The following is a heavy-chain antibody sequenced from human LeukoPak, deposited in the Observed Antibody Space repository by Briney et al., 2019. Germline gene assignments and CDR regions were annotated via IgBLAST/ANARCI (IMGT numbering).Heavy chain of an antibody. D-gene: IGHD3-3*01. CDR2: IKQDGSEK. Sequence: GGSLRLSCAASGFTFSSYWMSWARQAPGKGLEWVANIKQDGSEKYYVDSVKGRFTISRDNAKNSLYLQMNSLRAEDTAVYYCARRWSGYYPKLDYWGQGTLVTVSS. V-gene: IGHV3-7*01. J-gene: IGHJ4*02. CDR1: GFTFSSYW. CDR3: ARRWSGYYPKLDY.